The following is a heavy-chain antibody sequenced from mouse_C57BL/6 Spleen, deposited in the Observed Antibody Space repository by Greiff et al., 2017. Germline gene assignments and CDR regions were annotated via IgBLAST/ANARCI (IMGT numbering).Heavy chain of an antibody. CDR3: ARRTVVAPFDY. Sequence: VQLQESGAELVRPGTSVTVSCKASGYAFTNYLIEWVKQRPGQGLEWIGVINPGSGGTNYNEKFKGKATLTADKSSSTAYMQLSSLTSEDSAVYFCARRTVVAPFDYWGQGTTLTVSS. J-gene: IGHJ2*01. D-gene: IGHD1-1*01. CDR2: INPGSGGT. CDR1: GYAFTNYL. V-gene: IGHV1-54*01.